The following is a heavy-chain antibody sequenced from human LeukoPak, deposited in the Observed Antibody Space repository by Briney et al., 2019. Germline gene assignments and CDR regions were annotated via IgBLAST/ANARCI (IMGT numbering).Heavy chain of an antibody. D-gene: IGHD3-3*01. J-gene: IGHJ4*02. CDR1: GFTFSSYW. Sequence: PGGSLRLSCAASGFTFSSYWMSWVRQAPGKGLEWVSAISGSGGSTYYADSVKGRFTISRDNSKNTLHLQMNSLRAEDTAVYYCAKLPPSYDFWSGYQYYFDYWGQGTLVTVSS. CDR3: AKLPPSYDFWSGYQYYFDY. V-gene: IGHV3-23*01. CDR2: ISGSGGST.